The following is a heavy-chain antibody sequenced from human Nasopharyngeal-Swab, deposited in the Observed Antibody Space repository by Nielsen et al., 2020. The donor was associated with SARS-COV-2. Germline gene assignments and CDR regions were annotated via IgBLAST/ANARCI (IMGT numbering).Heavy chain of an antibody. CDR2: ISGSGGST. V-gene: IGHV3-23*01. D-gene: IGHD5-12*01. CDR1: GFTFSSYA. CDR3: AKIPTAPWLRFGNGMDV. Sequence: GESLKISCAASGFTFSSYAMSWVRQALGKGLEWVSAISGSGGSTYYADSVKGRFTISRDNSKNTLYLQMNSLRAEDTAVYYCAKIPTAPWLRFGNGMDVWGQGTTVTVSS. J-gene: IGHJ6*02.